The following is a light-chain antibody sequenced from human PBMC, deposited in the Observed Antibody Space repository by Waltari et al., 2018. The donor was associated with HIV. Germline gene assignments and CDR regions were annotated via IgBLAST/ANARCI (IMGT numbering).Light chain of an antibody. J-gene: IGLJ3*02. V-gene: IGLV2-23*02. CDR1: SSPVGGYNY. CDR3: CSYAGSSTWV. CDR2: DVS. Sequence: QSALTQPASVSGSPGQSITISCTGTSSPVGGYNYVSWYQHHPGKAPKLMIYDVSKRPSGVSNRFSGSKSGNTASLTISGLQAEDEADYYCCSYAGSSTWVFGGGTKLTVL.